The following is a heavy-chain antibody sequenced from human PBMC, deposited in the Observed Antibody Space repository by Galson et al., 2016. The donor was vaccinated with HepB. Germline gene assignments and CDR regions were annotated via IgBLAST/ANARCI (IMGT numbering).Heavy chain of an antibody. D-gene: IGHD4-17*01. CDR1: GGSISNNAYY. CDR2: VYYSGNK. V-gene: IGHV4-39*01. CDR3: ATTVTRTYWYFAL. Sequence: GGSISNNAYYWGWIRQPPGKGLEWIGSVYYSGNKYYDPSLKSRVTISVDTSKNQFSLQLSSVTAADTAVYYCATTVTRTYWYFALWGLGTLVTVSS. J-gene: IGHJ2*01.